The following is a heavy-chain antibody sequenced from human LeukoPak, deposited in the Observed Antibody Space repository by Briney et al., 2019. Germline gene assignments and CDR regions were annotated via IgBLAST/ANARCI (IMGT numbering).Heavy chain of an antibody. J-gene: IGHJ5*02. Sequence: SQTLSLTCTVSGGSISSDNYYWSWIRQPAGKGLEWIGRIHSSGTTNYNPYLKSRVTISIDTSDNRFSLKLTSVIAADTAVYYCARVFQLPFNYFDPWGQGALVTVSS. CDR1: GGSISSDNYY. CDR2: IHSSGTT. CDR3: ARVFQLPFNYFDP. V-gene: IGHV4-61*02.